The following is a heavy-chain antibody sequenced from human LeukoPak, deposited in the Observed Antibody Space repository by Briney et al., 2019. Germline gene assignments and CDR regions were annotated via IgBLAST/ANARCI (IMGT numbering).Heavy chain of an antibody. CDR1: GFTLSHYA. J-gene: IGHJ2*01. CDR2: ISTDGKTK. CDR3: TRDPITGDNVWYFDL. V-gene: IGHV3-30*04. Sequence: GGSLRLSCAASGFTLSHYAFHWVRPSRGQGLEWVAVISTDGKTKFYVDSVRDRFTITRDNSRDTLSLQMNNLRTEDTALDYCTRDPITGDNVWYFDLWGRGTLVTVSS. D-gene: IGHD7-27*01.